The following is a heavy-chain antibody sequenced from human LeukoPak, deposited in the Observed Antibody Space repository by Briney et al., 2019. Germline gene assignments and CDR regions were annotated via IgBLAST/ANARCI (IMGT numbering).Heavy chain of an antibody. J-gene: IGHJ4*02. D-gene: IGHD6-19*01. Sequence: GESLRISCKGSGYSFTSYWINWVRQMPGKGLEWMGRIYPSDSYTNYSPSFQGHVTISADKSISTAYLQWCSLKASDTAMYYCARDIAVPGRPIDYWGQGALVTVSS. CDR3: ARDIAVPGRPIDY. CDR1: GYSFTSYW. V-gene: IGHV5-10-1*01. CDR2: IYPSDSYT.